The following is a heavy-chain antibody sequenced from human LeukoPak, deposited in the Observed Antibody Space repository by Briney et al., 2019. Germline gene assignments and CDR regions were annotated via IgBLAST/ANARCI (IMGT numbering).Heavy chain of an antibody. CDR1: GGSFSGYY. CDR2: INHSGST. CDR3: ARFQRWLPFDY. D-gene: IGHD5-24*01. J-gene: IGHJ4*02. V-gene: IGHV4-34*01. Sequence: SETLSLTCAVYGGSFSGYYWSWIRQPPGKGLEWIGEINHSGSTNYNPSLKSRVTISVDTSKNQFSLKLSSVTAADTAVYYCARFQRWLPFDYWGQGTLVTVSS.